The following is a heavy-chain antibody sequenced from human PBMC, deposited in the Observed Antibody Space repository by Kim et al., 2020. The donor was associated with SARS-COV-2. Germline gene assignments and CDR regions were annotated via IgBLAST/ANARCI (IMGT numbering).Heavy chain of an antibody. Sequence: GGSLRLSCTASGFPFVDYAMAWFRRAPGKGLEWVGFIRANAYGGTSAYAASVQGTFSISRDDNASTAYLYRRSLKNADTADYDCTREISCRLPSYYGMDV. D-gene: IGHD3-10*01. CDR1: GFPFVDYA. V-gene: IGHV3-49*03. J-gene: IGHJ6*01. CDR2: IRANAYGGTS. CDR3: TREISCRLPSYYGMDV.